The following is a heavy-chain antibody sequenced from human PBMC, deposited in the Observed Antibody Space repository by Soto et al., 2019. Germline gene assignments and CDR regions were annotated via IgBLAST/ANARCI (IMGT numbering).Heavy chain of an antibody. V-gene: IGHV3-23*01. J-gene: IGHJ4*02. CDR2: ISGSGGSS. D-gene: IGHD4-4*01. CDR1: GFSFSSYA. Sequence: EVQLLDSGGGLVQPGESLRLSCEASGFSFSSYAMIWVRQAPGKGLEWVSVISGSGGSSYFADSVKGRFTISRDNSKNMLYLEMSSLRAEDTAIYFCAKGSIEYSASIDYWGQGTLVIVSS. CDR3: AKGSIEYSASIDY.